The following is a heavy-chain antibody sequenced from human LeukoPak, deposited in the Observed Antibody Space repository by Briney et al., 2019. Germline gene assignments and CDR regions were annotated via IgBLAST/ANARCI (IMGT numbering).Heavy chain of an antibody. CDR2: ISSSSSYI. CDR1: GFTFSSYS. CDR3: ARRRRITIFGVVTTYYYYYMDV. D-gene: IGHD3-3*01. J-gene: IGHJ6*03. Sequence: GGSLRLSCAASGFTFSSYSMSWVRQAPGKGLEWVSSISSSSSYIYYADSVKGRFTISRDNAKNSLYLQMNSLRAEDTAVYYCARRRRITIFGVVTTYYYYYMDVWGKGTTVTVSS. V-gene: IGHV3-21*01.